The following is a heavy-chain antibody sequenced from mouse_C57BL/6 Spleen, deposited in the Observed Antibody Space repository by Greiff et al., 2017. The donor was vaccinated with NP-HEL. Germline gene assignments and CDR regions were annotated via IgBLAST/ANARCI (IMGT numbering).Heavy chain of an antibody. CDR1: GFNIKDDY. V-gene: IGHV14-4*01. D-gene: IGHD2-2*01. CDR2: IDPENGDT. CDR3: TTNGYLFFDY. Sequence: VQLKESGAELVRPGASVKLSCTASGFNIKDDYMHWVKQRPEQGLEWIGWIDPENGDTEYASKFQGKATITADTSSNTAYLQLSSLTSEDTAVYYCTTNGYLFFDYWGQGTTLTVSS. J-gene: IGHJ2*01.